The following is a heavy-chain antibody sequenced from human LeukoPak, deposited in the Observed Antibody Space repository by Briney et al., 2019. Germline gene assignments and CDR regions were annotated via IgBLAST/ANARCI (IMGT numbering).Heavy chain of an antibody. CDR3: ARYNRDTGGYGMDV. CDR1: GGSISSGGYS. D-gene: IGHD5-18*01. Sequence: SETLSLTCVVSGGSISSGGYSWSWIRQPPGKDLEWIGYIYHSGSTYYNPSLKSRVTISVDRSKNQFSLKLSSVTAADTAVYYCARYNRDTGGYGMDVWGQGTTVIVSS. J-gene: IGHJ6*02. V-gene: IGHV4-30-2*01. CDR2: IYHSGST.